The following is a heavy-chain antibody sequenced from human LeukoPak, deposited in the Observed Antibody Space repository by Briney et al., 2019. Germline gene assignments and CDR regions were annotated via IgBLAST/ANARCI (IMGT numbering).Heavy chain of an antibody. CDR2: ISGSGGST. J-gene: IGHJ4*02. D-gene: IGHD6-6*01. Sequence: SGGSLRLSCAASGFTFSSYAMSWVRQAPGKGLEWVSAISGSGGSTYYADSVKGRFTISRDNSKNTLYLQMNSLRAEDTAVYYCAKATSIAARPNYFDYWGQGTLATVSS. CDR1: GFTFSSYA. CDR3: AKATSIAARPNYFDY. V-gene: IGHV3-23*01.